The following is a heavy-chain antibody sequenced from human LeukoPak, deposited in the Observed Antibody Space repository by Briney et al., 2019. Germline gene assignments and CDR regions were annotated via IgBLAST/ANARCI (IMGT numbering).Heavy chain of an antibody. CDR3: AREPPDAHYYYYMDV. Sequence: SETLSLTCTVSGGSTSSYYWSWIRQPPGKGLEWIGYIYYSGSTNYNPSLKSRVTISVDTSKNQFSLKLTSVTAADTAVYYCAREPPDAHYYYYMDVWGKGTTVTVSS. CDR2: IYYSGST. V-gene: IGHV4-59*01. D-gene: IGHD1-14*01. J-gene: IGHJ6*03. CDR1: GGSTSSYY.